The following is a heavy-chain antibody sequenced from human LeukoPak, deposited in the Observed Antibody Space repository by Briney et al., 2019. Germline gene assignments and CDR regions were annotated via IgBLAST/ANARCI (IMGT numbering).Heavy chain of an antibody. D-gene: IGHD5-12*01. J-gene: IGHJ4*02. CDR2: ISAYNGNR. CDR1: GYSFGDYG. Sequence: GASVNVSRKASGYSFGDYGFSWVRQAPGQGLEWSGWISAYNGNRNYAQKVEGRVTMTTDTSTSTAYLELRGLRPDDTAVYYCARDDSGAKVDIDYWGQGTLLIVSS. CDR3: ARDDSGAKVDIDY. V-gene: IGHV1-18*01.